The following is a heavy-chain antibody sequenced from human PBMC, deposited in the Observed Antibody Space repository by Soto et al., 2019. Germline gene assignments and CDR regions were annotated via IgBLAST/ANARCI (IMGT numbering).Heavy chain of an antibody. V-gene: IGHV3-74*01. J-gene: IGHJ4*02. CDR3: ARGRVATTRIFDY. Sequence: GGSLRLSCAASGFTFSSYWMHWVLQAPGKGLVWVSRINSDGSSTSYADSVKGRFTISRDNAKNTLYLQMNSLRAEDTAVYYCARGRVATTRIFDYWGQGTLVTVSS. CDR2: INSDGSST. CDR1: GFTFSSYW. D-gene: IGHD5-12*01.